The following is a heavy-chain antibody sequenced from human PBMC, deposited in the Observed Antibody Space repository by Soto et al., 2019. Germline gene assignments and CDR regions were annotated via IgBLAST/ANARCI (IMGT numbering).Heavy chain of an antibody. CDR3: ARSIVGAAPNYYYYGMDV. V-gene: IGHV3-53*01. D-gene: IGHD1-26*01. CDR2: IYSGGST. CDR1: GFTVSSNY. J-gene: IGHJ6*02. Sequence: GGSLRLSCAASGFTVSSNYMSWVRQAPGKGLEWVSVIYSGGSTYYADSVKGRFTISRDNSKNTLYLQMNSLRAEDTAVYYCARSIVGAAPNYYYYGMDVWGQGTTVTV.